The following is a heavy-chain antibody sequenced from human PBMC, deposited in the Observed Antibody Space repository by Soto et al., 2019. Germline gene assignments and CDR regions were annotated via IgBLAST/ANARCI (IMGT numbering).Heavy chain of an antibody. J-gene: IGHJ6*03. V-gene: IGHV3-66*01. Sequence: EVQLVESGGGLVQPGGSLRLSCAASGFNVSTNYMSGVRQAPGKGLEWVSVIYRGGSAYYADSLKGRFTLSRDTSKNTLYLQMKSLGAEDTAVYYCARGASGWSPYYFYFMDVWGKGTTVAVSS. D-gene: IGHD6-19*01. CDR2: IYRGGSA. CDR3: ARGASGWSPYYFYFMDV. CDR1: GFNVSTNY.